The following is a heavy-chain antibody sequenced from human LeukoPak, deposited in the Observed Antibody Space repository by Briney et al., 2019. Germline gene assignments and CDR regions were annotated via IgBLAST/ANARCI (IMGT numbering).Heavy chain of an antibody. V-gene: IGHV3-74*01. D-gene: IGHD3-10*01. Sequence: GGSLRLSCAASGFTFSSYWMHWVRQAPGKGLVWVSRINSDGSSTSYADSVKGRFTISRDNARNTLYLQMNSLRAEDTAVYYCARELMDFYYYYGMDVWGQGTTVTVSS. CDR2: INSDGSST. J-gene: IGHJ6*02. CDR3: ARELMDFYYYYGMDV. CDR1: GFTFSSYW.